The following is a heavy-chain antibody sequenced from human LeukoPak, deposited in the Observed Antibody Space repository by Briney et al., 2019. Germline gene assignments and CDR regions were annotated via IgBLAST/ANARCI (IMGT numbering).Heavy chain of an antibody. V-gene: IGHV1-46*01. CDR1: GYTFTSYY. J-gene: IGHJ4*02. CDR2: INPSGGST. CDR3: ARDGPMTYGSGKRGKIDY. D-gene: IGHD3-10*01. Sequence: ASVKVSCKASGYTFTSYYMHWVRQAPGQGLEWMGTINPSGGSTSYAQKFQGRVTMTRDTSTSTVYMELSSLRSEDTAVYYCARDGPMTYGSGKRGKIDYWGQGTLVTVSS.